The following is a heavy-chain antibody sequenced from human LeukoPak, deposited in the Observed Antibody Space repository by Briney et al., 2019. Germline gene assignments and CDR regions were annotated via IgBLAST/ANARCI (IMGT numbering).Heavy chain of an antibody. J-gene: IGHJ6*03. V-gene: IGHV4-39*07. CDR1: GGSISSSSYY. CDR2: IYYSGST. CDR3: ARCIAAAGTDYYYYYMDV. Sequence: SETLSLTCTVSGGSISSSSYYWGWIRQPPGKGLEWIGSIYYSGSTYYNPSLKSRVTISVDTSKNQFSLKLSSVTAADTAVYYCARCIAAAGTDYYYYYMDVWGKGTTVTVSS. D-gene: IGHD6-13*01.